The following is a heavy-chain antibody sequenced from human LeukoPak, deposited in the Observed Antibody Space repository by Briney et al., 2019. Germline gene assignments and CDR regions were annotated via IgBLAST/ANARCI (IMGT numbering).Heavy chain of an antibody. CDR2: IKQDGSEK. D-gene: IGHD3-10*01. J-gene: IGHJ4*02. CDR3: ARFYGSGSYDPPDYFDY. V-gene: IGHV3-7*03. CDR1: GFTFSSYW. Sequence: PGGSLRLSCAASGFTFSSYWMSWVRQAPGKGLEWVANIKQDGSEKYYVDSVKGRFTISRDNAKNSLYLQMNSLRAEDTAVYCCARFYGSGSYDPPDYFDYWGQGTLVTVSS.